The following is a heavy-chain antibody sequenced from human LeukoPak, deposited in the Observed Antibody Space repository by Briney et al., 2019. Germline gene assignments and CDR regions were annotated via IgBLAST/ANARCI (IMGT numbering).Heavy chain of an antibody. J-gene: IGHJ4*02. D-gene: IGHD3-9*01. Sequence: GGSLRLSCAASGLTFSNYPIHWVRQAPGKGLEFVSSIHSNGISTYYGNSVKGRFTVSRDNSKNTLYLQMNSLRAEDTAVYHCAKDRDILTGYYPDYWGQGTLVTVPS. CDR3: AKDRDILTGYYPDY. V-gene: IGHV3-64*01. CDR1: GLTFSNYP. CDR2: IHSNGIST.